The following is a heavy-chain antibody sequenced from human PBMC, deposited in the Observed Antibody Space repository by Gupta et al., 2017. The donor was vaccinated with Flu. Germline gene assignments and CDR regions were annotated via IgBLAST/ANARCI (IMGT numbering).Heavy chain of an antibody. D-gene: IGHD3-9*01. CDR2: IRGSGSET. CDR3: AKVTDGVLRYLDWQINYGMDV. Sequence: EVQLLESGGDLVQPGGSLRLSCAASGFTFSSYAMSWVRQAPGKGLEGVSVIRGSGSETHYADSVRGRFTISRDNSKNTLYLQMNSLRAEDTAVYYCAKVTDGVLRYLDWQINYGMDVWGPGTTVTVSS. J-gene: IGHJ6*02. V-gene: IGHV3-23*01. CDR1: GFTFSSYA.